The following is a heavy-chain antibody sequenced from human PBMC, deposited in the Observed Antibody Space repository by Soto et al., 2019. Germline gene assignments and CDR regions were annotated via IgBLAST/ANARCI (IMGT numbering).Heavy chain of an antibody. CDR1: GFTFDNYA. Sequence: QSGGSLRLSCAASGFTFDNYAMTWVRHTPGKGLEWVSSIDGRGLDTYYADSVKGRFTISRDNSKSTLYLQMNSLRAEDTAVYYCAKHDFGDYRAYDIWGQGTMVTVSS. V-gene: IGHV3-23*01. CDR2: IDGRGLDT. D-gene: IGHD4-17*01. CDR3: AKHDFGDYRAYDI. J-gene: IGHJ3*02.